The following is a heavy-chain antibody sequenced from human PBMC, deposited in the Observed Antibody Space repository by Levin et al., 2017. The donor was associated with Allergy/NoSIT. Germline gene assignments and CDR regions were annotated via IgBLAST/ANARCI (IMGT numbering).Heavy chain of an antibody. CDR1: GGTFSNYA. Sequence: SVKVSCKASGGTFSNYAFSWVRQAPGQGLEWMGGIIPMFGTASYVQKFQGRVTITADGSTNTVDMDLSSLRSEDTAVYYCVRDIGTWNYGNYAMDVWGQGTTVTVYS. CDR3: VRDIGTWNYGNYAMDV. CDR2: IIPMFGTA. J-gene: IGHJ6*02. D-gene: IGHD1-7*01. V-gene: IGHV1-69*13.